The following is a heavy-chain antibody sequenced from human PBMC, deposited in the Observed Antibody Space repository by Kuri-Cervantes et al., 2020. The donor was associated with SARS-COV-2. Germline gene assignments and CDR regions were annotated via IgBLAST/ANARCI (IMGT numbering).Heavy chain of an antibody. Sequence: SETLSLTCTVSGGSISSYYWSWIRQPPGKGLEWIGYIYYSGSTNYNPSLKSRVTISVDTSKNQFSLKLSSVTAADTAVYYCARGRGRRRAYYGMDVWGQGTTVTVSS. J-gene: IGHJ6*02. V-gene: IGHV4-59*08. CDR1: GGSISSYY. CDR3: ARGRGRRRAYYGMDV. D-gene: IGHD5-24*01. CDR2: IYYSGST.